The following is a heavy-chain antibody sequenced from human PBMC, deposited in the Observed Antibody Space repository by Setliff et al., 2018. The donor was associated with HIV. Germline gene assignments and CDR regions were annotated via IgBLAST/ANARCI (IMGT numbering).Heavy chain of an antibody. V-gene: IGHV4-4*02. CDR1: GGSISSNW. J-gene: IGHJ4*02. Sequence: SETLSLTCAVSGGSISSNWWSWVRQSPGKGLEWIGEIYHSGSTHYNPSLQSRVTISVDKSKSQFSLKLSSITAADTAVYYCARDRLVDTVMITDYWGQGTLVTVSS. CDR2: IYHSGST. CDR3: ARDRLVDTVMITDY. D-gene: IGHD3-16*01.